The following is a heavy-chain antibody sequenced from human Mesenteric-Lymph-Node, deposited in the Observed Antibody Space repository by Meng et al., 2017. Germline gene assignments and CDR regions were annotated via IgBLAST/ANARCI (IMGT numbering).Heavy chain of an antibody. J-gene: IGHJ4*02. CDR2: ISGSGGST. CDR1: GFTFSSYA. D-gene: IGHD2-21*02. CDR3: AKHTTATGY. V-gene: IGHV3-23*01. Sequence: GESLKISCAASGFTFSSYAMSWVRQAPGKGLEWVSAISGSGGSTYYADSVKGRFTISRDNSKNTLYLQMNSLRAEDTAVYYCAKHTTATGYWGQGTLVTVSS.